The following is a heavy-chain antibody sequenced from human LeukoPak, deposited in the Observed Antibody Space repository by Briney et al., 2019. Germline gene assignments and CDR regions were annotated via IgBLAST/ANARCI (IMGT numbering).Heavy chain of an antibody. V-gene: IGHV1-46*01. J-gene: IGHJ4*02. Sequence: GASVKVSCKASGYTFTTYYLHWVRQAPGQGLEWMGIINPSGGSTNYAQKLQGRVTMTTDTSTSTAYMELRSLRSDDTAVYYCARVGSFSNQFVYWGQGTLVTVSS. CDR1: GYTFTTYY. CDR2: INPSGGST. CDR3: ARVGSFSNQFVY. D-gene: IGHD4-11*01.